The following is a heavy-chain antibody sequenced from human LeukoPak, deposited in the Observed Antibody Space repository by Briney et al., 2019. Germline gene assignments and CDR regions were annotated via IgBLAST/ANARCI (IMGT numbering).Heavy chain of an antibody. Sequence: SVKVSCKASGGTFSSYAISWVRQAPGQGLEWMGGIIPIFGTANYAQKFQGRVTITADESTSTAYMELSSLRSEDTAVYYCARGGSGWNYVYFDYWGQGTLVTVSS. CDR2: IIPIFGTA. V-gene: IGHV1-69*13. CDR1: GGTFSSYA. J-gene: IGHJ4*02. D-gene: IGHD1-7*01. CDR3: ARGGSGWNYVYFDY.